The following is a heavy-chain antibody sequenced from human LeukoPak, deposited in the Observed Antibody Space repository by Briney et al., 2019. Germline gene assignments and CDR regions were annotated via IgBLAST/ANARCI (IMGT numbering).Heavy chain of an antibody. D-gene: IGHD6-19*01. V-gene: IGHV3-48*03. CDR3: AKGSIAVAGTWIWFDP. J-gene: IGHJ5*02. Sequence: GGSLRLSCAASGFTFSSYEMNWGREAPGKGLEGCSYISSSGSTIYYAASVKGRFTISRDTAKNSLSLQMNSLRAEDTALYYCAKGSIAVAGTWIWFDPWGQGTLVTVSS. CDR2: ISSSGSTI. CDR1: GFTFSSYE.